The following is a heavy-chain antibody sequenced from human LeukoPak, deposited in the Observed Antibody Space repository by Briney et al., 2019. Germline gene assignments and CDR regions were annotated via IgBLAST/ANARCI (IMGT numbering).Heavy chain of an antibody. V-gene: IGHV3-21*01. J-gene: IGHJ4*02. D-gene: IGHD3-9*01. CDR3: ARESTIGVDY. Sequence: GGSLRLSCAASGFTFSSYSMNWVRQAPGKGLEWISSISSSSSYIYYADSVKGRFTISRDNAKNSLYLQMNSLRAEDTAVYYCARESTIGVDYWGQGTLVTVSS. CDR2: ISSSSSYI. CDR1: GFTFSSYS.